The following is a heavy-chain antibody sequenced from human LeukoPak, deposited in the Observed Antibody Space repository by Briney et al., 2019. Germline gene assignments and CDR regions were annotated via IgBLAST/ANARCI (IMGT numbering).Heavy chain of an antibody. CDR3: AKDLRHCSSTSCYDPSAFDI. Sequence: GGSLRLSCAASGFTFSSYAMSWVRQAPGKGLEWVSAISGSGGSTYYADSVKGRFTISRDNSKNTLYLQMNSLRAEDTAVYYCAKDLRHCSSTSCYDPSAFDIWGQGTMVTVSS. D-gene: IGHD2-2*01. J-gene: IGHJ3*02. CDR2: ISGSGGST. V-gene: IGHV3-23*01. CDR1: GFTFSSYA.